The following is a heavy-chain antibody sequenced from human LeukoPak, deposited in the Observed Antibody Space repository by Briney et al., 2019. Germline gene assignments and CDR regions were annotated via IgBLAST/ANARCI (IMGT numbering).Heavy chain of an antibody. V-gene: IGHV4-39*01. CDR1: GGSISSSSYY. CDR3: ARHRWDYGDEKGFDY. J-gene: IGHJ4*02. Sequence: SETLSLNCTVSGGSISSSSYYWGWIRQPPGKGLEWIGSIYYSGSTYYNPSLKSRVTISVDTSKNQFSLKLSSVTAADTAVYYCARHRWDYGDEKGFDYWGQGTLVTVSS. D-gene: IGHD4-17*01. CDR2: IYYSGST.